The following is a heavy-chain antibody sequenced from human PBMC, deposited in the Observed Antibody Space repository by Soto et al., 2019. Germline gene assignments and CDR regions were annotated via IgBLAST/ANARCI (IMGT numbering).Heavy chain of an antibody. CDR2: IYSSGNA. V-gene: IGHV4-4*07. CDR3: AKGRGFYSDNYFDP. D-gene: IGHD3-22*01. Sequence: QVQLLESGPGLVKPSETLSLTCSVSLDSISNSYWTWIRQPAGKGLGWIGHIYSSGNANYNPSLKSRVTMSLDTSKNQFSLSLKSVTAADTAIYYCAKGRGFYSDNYFDPWGQGTQVTVSS. CDR1: LDSISNSY. J-gene: IGHJ5*02.